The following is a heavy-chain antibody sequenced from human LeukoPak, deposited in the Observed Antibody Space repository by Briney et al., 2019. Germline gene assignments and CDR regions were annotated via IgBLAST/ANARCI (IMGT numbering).Heavy chain of an antibody. CDR2: VSGYTGNT. Sequence: GASVKVSCKTSGYTFTTYGVTWVRQAPGQGLEWMGWVSGYTGNTNYAERFQGRVTITTDTSTTTVYMELTSLRSDDTSVCYCARGEVSASLYYFDFWGQGTLVTVS. J-gene: IGHJ4*02. CDR3: ARGEVSASLYYFDF. V-gene: IGHV1-18*01. D-gene: IGHD2-2*01. CDR1: GYTFTTYG.